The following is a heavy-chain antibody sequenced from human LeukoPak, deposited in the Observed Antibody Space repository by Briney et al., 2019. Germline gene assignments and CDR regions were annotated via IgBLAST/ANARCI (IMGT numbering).Heavy chain of an antibody. Sequence: SETLSLTCTVSGGSISSYYWSWIRQPPGKGLEWIGSIHYSGSTYYNPSLKSRVTISVDTSKNQFSLKLSSVTAADTAVYYCARHSAGGTTDFDYWGQGTLVTVSS. CDR2: IHYSGST. CDR1: GGSISSYY. V-gene: IGHV4-59*05. D-gene: IGHD4-11*01. J-gene: IGHJ4*02. CDR3: ARHSAGGTTDFDY.